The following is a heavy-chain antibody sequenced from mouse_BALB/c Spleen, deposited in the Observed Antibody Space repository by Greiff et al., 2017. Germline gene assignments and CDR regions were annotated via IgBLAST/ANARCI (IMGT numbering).Heavy chain of an antibody. CDR1: GYAFSSSW. V-gene: IGHV1-82*01. CDR3: ARDYGYAMDY. Sequence: QVHVKQSGPELVKPGASVKISCKASGYAFSSSWMNWVKQRPGQGLEWIGRIYPGDGDTNYNGKFKGKATLTADKSSSTAYMQLSSLTSVDSAVYFCARDYGYAMDYWGQGTSVTVSS. D-gene: IGHD2-4*01. CDR2: IYPGDGDT. J-gene: IGHJ4*01.